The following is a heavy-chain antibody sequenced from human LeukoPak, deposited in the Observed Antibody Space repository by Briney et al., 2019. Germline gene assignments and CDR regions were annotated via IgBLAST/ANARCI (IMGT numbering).Heavy chain of an antibody. CDR3: AKDLLRIYWRTFDS. J-gene: IGHJ4*02. CDR2: FNDTGSST. D-gene: IGHD3-10*01. Sequence: QTGGSLRLSCVASGFDFSSHAMTWVRQAPGKGLEWVSSFNDTGSSTNYADSVKGRFTISRDNSKNTLYLQMTNLRAEDTAVYFCAKDLLRIYWRTFDSWGQGALVIVSS. V-gene: IGHV3-23*01. CDR1: GFDFSSHA.